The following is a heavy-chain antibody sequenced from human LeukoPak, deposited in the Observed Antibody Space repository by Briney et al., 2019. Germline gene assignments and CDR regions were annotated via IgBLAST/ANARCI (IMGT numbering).Heavy chain of an antibody. Sequence: ASVKVSCKASGYAFTSYGISWVRQAPGQGLEWMGWISAYSGDTNYAQKFQGRVTMTEDTSTDTAYMELSSLRSEDTAVYYCATGDLESEARDYYKMDVWGQGTTVTVSS. CDR3: ATGDLESEARDYYKMDV. V-gene: IGHV1-18*01. CDR1: GYAFTSYG. J-gene: IGHJ6*02. D-gene: IGHD1-14*01. CDR2: ISAYSGDT.